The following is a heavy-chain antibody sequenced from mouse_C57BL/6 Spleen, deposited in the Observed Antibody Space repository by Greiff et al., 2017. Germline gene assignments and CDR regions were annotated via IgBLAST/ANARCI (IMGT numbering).Heavy chain of an antibody. Sequence: EVKLMESGPGLVKPSQSLSLTCSVTGYSITSGYYWNWIRQFPGNKLEWMGYISYDGSNNYNPSLKNRISITRDTSKNQFFLKLNSVTTEDTATYYCARDLGNWGYYWGQGTTLTVSS. CDR1: GYSITSGYY. D-gene: IGHD4-1*01. V-gene: IGHV3-6*01. J-gene: IGHJ2*01. CDR2: ISYDGSN. CDR3: ARDLGNWGYY.